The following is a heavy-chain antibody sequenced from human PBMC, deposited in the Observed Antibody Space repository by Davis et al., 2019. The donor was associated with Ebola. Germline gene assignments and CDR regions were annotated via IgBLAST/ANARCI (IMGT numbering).Heavy chain of an antibody. V-gene: IGHV4-34*01. CDR3: ARVPYGDYGGFSYHAMDV. D-gene: IGHD4-17*01. J-gene: IGHJ6*02. Sequence: MPSETLSLTCAVYGGSFSGYYWSWIRQPPGKGLEWIGEINHSGSTNYSPSLKSRVSISLDTSKNQFSLRVTSVTAADTAAYYCARVPYGDYGGFSYHAMDVWGQGTTVTVSS. CDR2: INHSGST. CDR1: GGSFSGYY.